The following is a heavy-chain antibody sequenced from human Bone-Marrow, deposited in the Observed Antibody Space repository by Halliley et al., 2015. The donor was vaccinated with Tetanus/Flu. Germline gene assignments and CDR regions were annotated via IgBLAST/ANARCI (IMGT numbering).Heavy chain of an antibody. CDR2: LGTVGSSS. J-gene: IGHJ4*02. V-gene: IGHV3-64D*06. D-gene: IGHD6-19*01. CDR3: VEGAPFDLGWCGDH. Sequence: SSLGTVGSSSYLVDSVRGRFTISRDISKSTLYLQMSNLRIDDTAVYYCVEGAPFDLGWCGDHWGQGTLVSVSS.